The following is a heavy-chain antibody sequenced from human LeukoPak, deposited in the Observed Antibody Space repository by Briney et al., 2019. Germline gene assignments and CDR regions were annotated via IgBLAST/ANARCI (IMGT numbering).Heavy chain of an antibody. CDR2: LYYMRGA. J-gene: IGHJ5*02. V-gene: IGHV4-59*01. D-gene: IGHD5-18*01. CDR1: GGSISGYY. CDR3: ARRGGSGYSYGYNWFDP. Sequence: PSETLSLTCTVSGGSISGYYWSWSRQPPGKGVEWIGNLYYMRGAWYKSSLKSRVTTSVDTSRNEFSLKLSSVTAADTAVYYCARRGGSGYSYGYNWFDPWGQGTLVTVSS.